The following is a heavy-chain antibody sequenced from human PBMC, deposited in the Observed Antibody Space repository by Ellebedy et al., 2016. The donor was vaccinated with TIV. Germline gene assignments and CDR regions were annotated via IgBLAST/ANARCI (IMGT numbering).Heavy chain of an antibody. V-gene: IGHV3-74*01. Sequence: GESLKISCAASGFTFTQYWLHWVRQAPGTGPVWVSRIHSDGSSTTYADSVKGRFTISRDNAKNTLYLQMNSLRAEDTAVYYCARAGSSGWEAYFDLWGRGTLVTVSS. CDR1: GFTFTQYW. CDR3: ARAGSSGWEAYFDL. D-gene: IGHD6-19*01. J-gene: IGHJ2*01. CDR2: IHSDGSST.